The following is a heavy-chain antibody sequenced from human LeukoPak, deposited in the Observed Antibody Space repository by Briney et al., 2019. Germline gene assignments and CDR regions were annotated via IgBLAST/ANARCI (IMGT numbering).Heavy chain of an antibody. V-gene: IGHV1-18*04. J-gene: IGHJ3*01. CDR2: ISTDNGNT. CDR3: ARALTYYYGSSSSDDAFDV. D-gene: IGHD3-22*01. CDR1: GYTFTSYG. Sequence: ASLRVSCKASGYTFTSYGISWVRQAPGQGLERMGWISTDNGNTNYAQKLQGRVTMTTDTSTTTAYMELRTLRSDDTAVYYCARALTYYYGSSSSDDAFDVWGQGTMVTVSS.